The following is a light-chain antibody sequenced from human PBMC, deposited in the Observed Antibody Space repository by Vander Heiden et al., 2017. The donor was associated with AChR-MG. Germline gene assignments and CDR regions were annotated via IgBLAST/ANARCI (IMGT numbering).Light chain of an antibody. J-gene: IGLJ2*01. Sequence: QSALTQPASVSGSPGQSITISCTGTSSDVGSYNLVSWYQQHPGKAPKLMIYEVSKRPSGVSNRFSGSKSGNTASLTISGLQAEDEADYYCCSYAGSSTHVVFGGGTKADRP. CDR1: SSDVGSYNL. CDR2: EVS. CDR3: CSYAGSSTHVV. V-gene: IGLV2-23*02.